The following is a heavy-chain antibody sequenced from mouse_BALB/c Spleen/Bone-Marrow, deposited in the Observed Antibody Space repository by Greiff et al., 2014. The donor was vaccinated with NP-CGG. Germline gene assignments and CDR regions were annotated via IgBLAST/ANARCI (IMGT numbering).Heavy chain of an antibody. D-gene: IGHD2-14*01. V-gene: IGHV1-67*01. Sequence: QVQLQQSGAELVRPGVSVKISCKGSGYTFTDYAIHWVKQSHAKSLEWIGLISGYYGDAIYNQKFKGKATMTVDKSSRTAYMDLARLTSEDSAIYYCARSGKVRSAMDYWGQGTSVTVSS. CDR3: ARSGKVRSAMDY. CDR1: GYTFTDYA. CDR2: ISGYYGDA. J-gene: IGHJ4*01.